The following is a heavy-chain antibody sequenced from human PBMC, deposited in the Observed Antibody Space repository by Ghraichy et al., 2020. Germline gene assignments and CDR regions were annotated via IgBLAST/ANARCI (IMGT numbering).Heavy chain of an antibody. Sequence: GSLRLSCAASGFTFSSYSMNWVRQAPGKGLEWVSYISSSSSTIYYADSVKGRFTISRDNAKNSLYLQMNSLRAEDTAVYYCAASWGSNWNYVYWGQGTLVTVSS. CDR1: GFTFSSYS. CDR3: AASWGSNWNYVY. D-gene: IGHD1-7*01. CDR2: ISSSSSTI. V-gene: IGHV3-48*04. J-gene: IGHJ4*02.